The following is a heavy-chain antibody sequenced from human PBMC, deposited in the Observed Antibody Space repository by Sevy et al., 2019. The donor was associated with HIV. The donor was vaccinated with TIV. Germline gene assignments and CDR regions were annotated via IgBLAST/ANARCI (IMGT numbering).Heavy chain of an antibody. Sequence: GGSLRLSCAASGFTFSSYWMSWVRQAPGKGLEWVATIKQDGSEKYYVDSVKGRFTISRDNAKNSLYLQMNSLRAEDTAVYYCARDHIWFGELRPNAFDIWGQGTMVTVSS. CDR2: IKQDGSEK. D-gene: IGHD3-10*01. CDR1: GFTFSSYW. J-gene: IGHJ3*02. CDR3: ARDHIWFGELRPNAFDI. V-gene: IGHV3-7*01.